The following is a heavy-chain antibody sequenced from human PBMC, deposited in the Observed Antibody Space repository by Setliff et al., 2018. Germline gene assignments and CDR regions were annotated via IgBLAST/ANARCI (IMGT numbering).Heavy chain of an antibody. CDR2: IXXSGSX. CDR3: ARGTKTMVINYWYFDV. V-gene: IGHV4-34*01. D-gene: IGHD4-17*01. CDR1: GGSFSDYW. Sequence: PSETLSLTCAVYGGSFSDYWWSWIRQLPGKGLXXIAXIXXSGSXNFHPSLKSRVAISVDPSKNQFYLNLRSVTAADTAVYFCARGTKTMVINYWYFDVWGRGTPVTVSS. J-gene: IGHJ2*01.